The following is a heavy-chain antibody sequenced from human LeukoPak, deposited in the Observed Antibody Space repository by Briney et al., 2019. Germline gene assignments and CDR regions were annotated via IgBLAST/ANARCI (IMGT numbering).Heavy chain of an antibody. Sequence: GGSLRLSCAASGFTFSSYAMHWVRQAPGKGLEYVSAISSNGGSTYYANSVKGRFTISRDNSKNTLYLQMGSLRSEDTAVYYCARAHLGSYRTAEFDYWGQGTLVTVSS. D-gene: IGHD1-26*01. CDR3: ARAHLGSYRTAEFDY. CDR2: ISSNGGST. J-gene: IGHJ4*02. V-gene: IGHV3-64*01. CDR1: GFTFSSYA.